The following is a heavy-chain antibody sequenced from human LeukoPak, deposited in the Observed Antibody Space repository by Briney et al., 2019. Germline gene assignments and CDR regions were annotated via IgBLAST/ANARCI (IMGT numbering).Heavy chain of an antibody. CDR3: AKDLRFLEWLPFDY. V-gene: IGHV3-23*01. D-gene: IGHD3-3*01. Sequence: GGSLRLSCAASGFTFSSYAMSWVRQAPGKGLEWVSAISGSGGSTYYADSVKGRFTISRDNSENTLYLQMNSLRAEDTAVYYCAKDLRFLEWLPFDYWGQGTLVTVSS. CDR2: ISGSGGST. CDR1: GFTFSSYA. J-gene: IGHJ4*02.